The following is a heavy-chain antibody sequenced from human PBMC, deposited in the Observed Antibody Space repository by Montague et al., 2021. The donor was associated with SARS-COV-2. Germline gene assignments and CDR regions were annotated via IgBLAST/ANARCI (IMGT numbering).Heavy chain of an antibody. V-gene: IGHV4-34*01. CDR1: GGSFRNYY. J-gene: IGHJ4*01. CDR3: ARGKRDFPIFVLGASTRTYFYY. Sequence: SETLSLTCAVSGGSFRNYYWSWIRQSPGKGLEWIGEVDQSGNTNYNPSLKSRLTISPDISKNQFSVKLASATAADTGIYYCARGKRDFPIFVLGASTRTYFYYWGQGTPVTIAS. D-gene: IGHD1-26*01. CDR2: VDQSGNT.